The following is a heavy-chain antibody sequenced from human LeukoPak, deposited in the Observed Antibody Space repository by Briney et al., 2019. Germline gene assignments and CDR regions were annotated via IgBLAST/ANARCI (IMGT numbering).Heavy chain of an antibody. D-gene: IGHD3-22*01. CDR3: ARGRPYYYDSSGYYPYDAFDI. CDR1: GFTVSSNY. V-gene: IGHV3-53*01. CDR2: IYSGGST. Sequence: GGSPRLSCAASGFTVSSNYMSWVRQAPGKGLEWVSVIYSGGSTYYADSVKGRFTISRDNSKNTLYLQMNSLRAEDTAVYYCARGRPYYYDSSGYYPYDAFDIWGQGTMVAVSS. J-gene: IGHJ3*02.